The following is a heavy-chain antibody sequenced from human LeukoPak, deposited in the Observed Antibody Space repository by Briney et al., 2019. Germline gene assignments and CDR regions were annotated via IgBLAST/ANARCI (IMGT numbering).Heavy chain of an antibody. V-gene: IGHV4-4*07. CDR2: IYHSGST. J-gene: IGHJ4*02. CDR1: GGSINSY. CDR3: ARSRGYSYGWYFDY. Sequence: PSETLSLTCTVSGGSINSYWSWIRQPAGKGLEWIGSIYHSGSTYYNPSLKSRVTISVDTSKNQFSLKLSSVTAADTAVYYCARSRGYSYGWYFDYWGQGTLVTASS. D-gene: IGHD5-18*01.